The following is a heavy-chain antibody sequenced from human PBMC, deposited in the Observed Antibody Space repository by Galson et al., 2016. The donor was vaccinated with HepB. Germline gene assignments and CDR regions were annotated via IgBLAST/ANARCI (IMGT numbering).Heavy chain of an antibody. J-gene: IGHJ6*02. D-gene: IGHD3-3*01. CDR3: ASKNVGSGYLTADHYYGMDV. Sequence: SVKVSCKASGYIFNSYGINWVRQAPGQGPEWMGWISAYKGNTNYAQKFQDRVTMTTDTSTSTVYMELRSLRSDDTAVYYCASKNVGSGYLTADHYYGMDVWGQGTTVTVSS. CDR2: ISAYKGNT. CDR1: GYIFNSYG. V-gene: IGHV1-18*01.